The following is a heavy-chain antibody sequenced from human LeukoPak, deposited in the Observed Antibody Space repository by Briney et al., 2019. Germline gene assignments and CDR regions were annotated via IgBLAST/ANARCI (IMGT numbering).Heavy chain of an antibody. CDR1: GGSISSGFYY. Sequence: SQTLSLTCTVSGGSISSGFYYWSWIRQPAGKGLEWIGRIYTSWSTNYNPSLKSRVSTSVDTSKNQFSLKLSSVTAADTAVYYCARGKYYYGSGTYYTRSYDWYFDLWGRGTLVTVSS. D-gene: IGHD3-10*01. CDR2: IYTSWST. J-gene: IGHJ2*01. V-gene: IGHV4-61*02. CDR3: ARGKYYYGSGTYYTRSYDWYFDL.